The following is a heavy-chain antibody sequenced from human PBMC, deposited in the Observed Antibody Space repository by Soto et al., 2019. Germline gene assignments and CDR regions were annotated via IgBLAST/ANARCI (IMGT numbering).Heavy chain of an antibody. CDR1: GFTFSSYG. Sequence: GGSLRLSCAASGFTFSSYGMHWVRQAPGKGLEWVAVISYDGSNKYYADSVKGRFTISRDNSKNTLYLQMNSLRAEDTAVYYCAKGAYYYDSSGYLPTGTFDYWGQGTLVTVSS. CDR3: AKGAYYYDSSGYLPTGTFDY. J-gene: IGHJ4*02. D-gene: IGHD3-22*01. V-gene: IGHV3-30*18. CDR2: ISYDGSNK.